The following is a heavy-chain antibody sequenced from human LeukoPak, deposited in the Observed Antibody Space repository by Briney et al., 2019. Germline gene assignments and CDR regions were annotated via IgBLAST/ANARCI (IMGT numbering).Heavy chain of an antibody. Sequence: PGGSLVPPLPALGFTFSSYALHRVRQAPGKGLGYVSSITSSGSSTFYADSVKGRFTISRDNTKNTLYLQMGSLRAEDMAVYYCARIFYDSSGYYYDYWGQGTLVTVSS. V-gene: IGHV3-64*02. D-gene: IGHD3-22*01. CDR2: ITSSGSST. CDR1: GFTFSSYA. J-gene: IGHJ4*02. CDR3: ARIFYDSSGYYYDY.